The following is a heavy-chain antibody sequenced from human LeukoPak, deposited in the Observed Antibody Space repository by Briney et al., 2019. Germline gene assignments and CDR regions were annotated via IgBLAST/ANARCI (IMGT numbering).Heavy chain of an antibody. J-gene: IGHJ4*02. CDR2: INHSGST. V-gene: IGHV4-34*01. Sequence: SETQSLTCAVYGGSFSGYYWSWIRQPPGKGLEWIGEINHSGSTNYNPSLKSRVTISVDTSKNQFSLKLSSVTAADTAVFYCARENSGSYREFDYWGQGTLVTVSS. D-gene: IGHD1-26*01. CDR3: ARENSGSYREFDY. CDR1: GGSFSGYY.